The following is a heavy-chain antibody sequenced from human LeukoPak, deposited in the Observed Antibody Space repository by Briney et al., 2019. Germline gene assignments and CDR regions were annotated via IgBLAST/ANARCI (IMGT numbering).Heavy chain of an antibody. CDR3: ARVMSRFLDYYYMDV. Sequence: GASVKVSCKASGGTFSSYAISWVRQAPGQGLEWMGRIIPILGIANYAQKFQGRVTITADKSTSTAYMELSSLRSEDTAVYYCARVMSRFLDYYYMDVWGKGTTVTVSS. CDR1: GGTFSSYA. J-gene: IGHJ6*03. D-gene: IGHD3-3*01. V-gene: IGHV1-69*04. CDR2: IIPILGIA.